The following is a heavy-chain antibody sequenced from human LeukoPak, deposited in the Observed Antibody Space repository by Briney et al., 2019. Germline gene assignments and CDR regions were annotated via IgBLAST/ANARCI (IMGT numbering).Heavy chain of an antibody. V-gene: IGHV4-59*01. CDR1: GGSISSYY. J-gene: IGHJ5*02. D-gene: IGHD6-13*01. CDR3: ARDVAAAGTGSWFDP. Sequence: SETLSLTCTVSGGSISSYYWSWIRQPPGKGLEWIGYIYYSGSTNYNPSLKSRVTISVDTSKNQFSLKLSSVTAADTAVYYCARDVAAAGTGSWFDPWGQGTLVTVSS. CDR2: IYYSGST.